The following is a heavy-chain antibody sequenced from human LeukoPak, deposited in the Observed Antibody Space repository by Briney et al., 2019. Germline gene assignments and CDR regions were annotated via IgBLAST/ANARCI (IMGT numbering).Heavy chain of an antibody. CDR2: ISGSGGST. Sequence: GGSLRLSCAASGFTFSSYAMSWVRQAPGKGLEWVSAISGSGGSTYYADSVKGRFTISRDNSKNTLYLQMNSLRAEDTAVYYRAKLPVRGLYYYYYMDVWGKGTTVTVSS. CDR1: GFTFSSYA. V-gene: IGHV3-23*01. CDR3: AKLPVRGLYYYYYMDV. D-gene: IGHD2-2*01. J-gene: IGHJ6*03.